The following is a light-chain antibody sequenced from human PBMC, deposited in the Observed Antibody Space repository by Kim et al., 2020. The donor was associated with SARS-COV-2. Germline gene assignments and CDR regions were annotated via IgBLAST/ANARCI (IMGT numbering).Light chain of an antibody. V-gene: IGKV3-11*01. CDR1: QSISSY. Sequence: LSPGDTATLSCRASQSISSYLALYQQKPGQAPRLIIYGSYNRATGIPVRFSGSRSGTDFTLTISSLEPEDFAVYFCQQRSDWPLTFGGGTKVDIK. CDR2: GSY. J-gene: IGKJ4*01. CDR3: QQRSDWPLT.